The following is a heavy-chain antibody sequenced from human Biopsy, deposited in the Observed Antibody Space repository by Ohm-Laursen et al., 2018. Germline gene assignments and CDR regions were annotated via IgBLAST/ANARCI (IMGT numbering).Heavy chain of an antibody. J-gene: IGHJ4*02. V-gene: IGHV4-59*01. CDR3: ARMPHFDY. CDR2: MSYTGGI. D-gene: IGHD2-2*01. CDR1: GCSISGYH. Sequence: SETLSLTCTVSGCSISGYHWSWIRQSPGKGLEWLVYMSYTGGITSNSSLNGRATMSLDTSKNQFSLRLIYVTAADTAVYCGARMPHFDYWGQGILVTVSS.